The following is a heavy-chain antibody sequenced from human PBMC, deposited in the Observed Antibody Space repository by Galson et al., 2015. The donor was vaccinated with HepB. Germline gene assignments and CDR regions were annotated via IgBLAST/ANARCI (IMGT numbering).Heavy chain of an antibody. D-gene: IGHD3-10*01. J-gene: IGHJ6*02. CDR2: IWYDGSNK. Sequence: SLRLSCAASGFKFRDHAMHWVRQAPGKGLEWVAVIWYDGSNKYYADSVKGRFTISRDNSKNTLYLQMNSLRAEDTAVYYCARDRYYGSGSSSRDYYYYYGMDVWGQGTLVTVSS. V-gene: IGHV3-33*01. CDR1: GFKFRDHA. CDR3: ARDRYYGSGSSSRDYYYYYGMDV.